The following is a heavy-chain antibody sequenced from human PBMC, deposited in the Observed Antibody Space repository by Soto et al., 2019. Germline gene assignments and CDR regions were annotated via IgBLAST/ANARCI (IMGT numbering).Heavy chain of an antibody. V-gene: IGHV4-34*01. CDR1: GGSFSGYY. Sequence: TSETLSLTCAVYGGSFSGYYWSWIRQPPGKGLEWIGEINHSGSTNYNPSLKSRVTISVDTSKNQFSLKLSSVTAADTAVYYCARGGYYSNDYWGQGTLVTVSS. CDR2: INHSGST. D-gene: IGHD3-16*01. J-gene: IGHJ4*02. CDR3: ARGGYYSNDY.